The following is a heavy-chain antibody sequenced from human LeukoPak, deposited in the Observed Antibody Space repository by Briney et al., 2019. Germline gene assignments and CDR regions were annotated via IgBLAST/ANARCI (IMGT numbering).Heavy chain of an antibody. CDR2: INPNSGGT. CDR1: GNSFTSYG. V-gene: IGHV1-2*02. D-gene: IGHD6-6*01. CDR3: ASSIADDAFDI. J-gene: IGHJ3*02. Sequence: ASVKVFCKASGNSFTSYGFSWVRQAPGQGLEWMGWINPNSGGTNYAQKFQGRVTMTRDTSISTAYMELSRLRSDDTAVYYCASSIADDAFDIWGQGTMVTVSS.